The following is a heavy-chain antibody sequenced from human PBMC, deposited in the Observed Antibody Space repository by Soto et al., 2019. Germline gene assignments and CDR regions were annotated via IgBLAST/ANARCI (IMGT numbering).Heavy chain of an antibody. CDR2: IYPGDSDT. CDR1: GYSFTSYW. Sequence: PGESLKISCKGSGYSFTSYWIGWVRQMPGKGLEWMGIIYPGDSDTRYSPSFQGQVTISADKSISTAYLQWSSLKASDTAMYYCARGTTAMANYYYYGMDVWGQGTTVTVS. D-gene: IGHD5-18*01. CDR3: ARGTTAMANYYYYGMDV. V-gene: IGHV5-51*01. J-gene: IGHJ6*02.